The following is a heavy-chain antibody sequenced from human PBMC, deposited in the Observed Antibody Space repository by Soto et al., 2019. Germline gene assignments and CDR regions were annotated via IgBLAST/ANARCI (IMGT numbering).Heavy chain of an antibody. J-gene: IGHJ2*01. CDR1: GGTFSSYT. CDR2: IIPILGIA. D-gene: IGHD5-12*01. V-gene: IGHV1-69*02. Sequence: QVQLVQSGAEVKKPGSSVKVSCKASGGTFSSYTISWVRQAPGQGLEWMGRIIPILGIANYAQKFQGRVTITADKSTSTAYMERSSLRSEDTAVYYCARVFGGSGYDEGYFDLWGRGTLVTVSS. CDR3: ARVFGGSGYDEGYFDL.